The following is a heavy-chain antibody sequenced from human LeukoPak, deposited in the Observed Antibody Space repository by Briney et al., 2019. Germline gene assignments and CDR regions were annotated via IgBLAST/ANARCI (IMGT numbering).Heavy chain of an antibody. J-gene: IGHJ3*02. Sequence: SETLSLTCAVSGGSISSNRYYWGWIRQPPGKGLEWIGSIYYSGSTYYNPSLKSRVTISVDTSKNQFSLKLSSVTAADTAVYYCARSVGAFDIWGQGTMVTVSS. CDR1: GGSISSNRYY. V-gene: IGHV4-39*01. D-gene: IGHD4-23*01. CDR3: ARSVGAFDI. CDR2: IYYSGST.